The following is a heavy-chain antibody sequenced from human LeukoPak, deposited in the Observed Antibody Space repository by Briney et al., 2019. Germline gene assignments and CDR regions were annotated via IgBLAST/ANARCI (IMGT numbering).Heavy chain of an antibody. J-gene: IGHJ1*01. Sequence: GGSLRLSCAASGFTVSSNYMSWVRQAPGKGLEWVSIIYSGGSTYYADSVKGRFTISRDNSKNTLYLQMNSLRAEDTAVYYCAKDGSSTGRAEYFQHWVQGTLVTVSS. V-gene: IGHV3-53*01. CDR2: IYSGGST. CDR3: AKDGSSTGRAEYFQH. CDR1: GFTVSSNY. D-gene: IGHD3-10*01.